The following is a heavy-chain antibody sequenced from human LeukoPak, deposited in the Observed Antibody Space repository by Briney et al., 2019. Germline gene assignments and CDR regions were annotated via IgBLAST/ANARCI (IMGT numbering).Heavy chain of an antibody. CDR3: ARDGGTVTTHFDY. V-gene: IGHV3-21*01. D-gene: IGHD4-17*01. CDR1: GFTFSSYE. Sequence: GGSLRLSCAASGFTFSSYEMNWVRQAPGKGLEWVSSISSSSSYIYYADSVKGRFTISRDNAKNSLYLQMNSLRAEDTAVYYCARDGGTVTTHFDYWGQGTLVTVSS. J-gene: IGHJ4*02. CDR2: ISSSSSYI.